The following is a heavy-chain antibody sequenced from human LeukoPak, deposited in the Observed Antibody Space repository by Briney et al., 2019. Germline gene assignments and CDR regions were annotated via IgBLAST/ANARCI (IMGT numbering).Heavy chain of an antibody. CDR2: ISGSGGST. CDR3: AKEMDWRDYYGSGSCDY. V-gene: IGHV3-23*01. J-gene: IGHJ4*02. D-gene: IGHD3-10*01. Sequence: GGSLTLSCAASGFTLSSYAMSWVRQAPGKGLEWVSAISGSGGSTYYADSVKGRFTSARDNSKNTLYLQMNSLRAEDTAVYYCAKEMDWRDYYGSGSCDYWGQGTLVTVSS. CDR1: GFTLSSYA.